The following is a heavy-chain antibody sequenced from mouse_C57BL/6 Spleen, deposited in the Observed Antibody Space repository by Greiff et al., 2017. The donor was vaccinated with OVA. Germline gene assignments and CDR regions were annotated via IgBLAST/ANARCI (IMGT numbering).Heavy chain of an antibody. CDR2: ISSGSSTI. V-gene: IGHV5-17*01. Sequence: EVKLVESGGGLVKPGGSLKLSCAASGFTFSDYGMHWVRQAPEKGLEWVAYISSGSSTIYYADTVKGRFTISRDNAKNTLFLQMTSLRSEDTAMYYCARRYYGNYDAMDYWGQGTSVTVSS. D-gene: IGHD2-1*01. J-gene: IGHJ4*01. CDR3: ARRYYGNYDAMDY. CDR1: GFTFSDYG.